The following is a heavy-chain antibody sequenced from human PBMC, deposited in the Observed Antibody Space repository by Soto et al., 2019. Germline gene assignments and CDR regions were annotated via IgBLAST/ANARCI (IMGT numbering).Heavy chain of an antibody. J-gene: IGHJ4*02. D-gene: IGHD2-2*01. CDR2: TNYRSKWYN. Sequence: PSQTLSLTCAISGDSVSSNSAAWNWIRQSPSGGLEWLGRTNYRSKWYNDYGLSVKSRISINPDTSKNQFSLKLSSVTAADTAVYYCARGYCSSTSCYPDYWGQGTLVTVSS. V-gene: IGHV6-1*01. CDR1: GDSVSSNSAA. CDR3: ARGYCSSTSCYPDY.